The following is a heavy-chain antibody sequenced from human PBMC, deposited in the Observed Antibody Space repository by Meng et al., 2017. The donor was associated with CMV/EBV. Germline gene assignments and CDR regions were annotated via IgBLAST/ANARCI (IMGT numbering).Heavy chain of an antibody. CDR3: ASLSTMIVVEN. V-gene: IGHV4-34*01. Sequence: SETLSLTCAVYGGSFSGYYWSWIRQPPGKGLEWIGEINHSGSTNYNPSLKSRVTISVDTSKNQFSLKLSSVTAADTAVYYCASLSTMIVVENWGQGTLVTVSS. CDR1: GGSFSGYY. CDR2: INHSGST. J-gene: IGHJ4*02. D-gene: IGHD3-22*01.